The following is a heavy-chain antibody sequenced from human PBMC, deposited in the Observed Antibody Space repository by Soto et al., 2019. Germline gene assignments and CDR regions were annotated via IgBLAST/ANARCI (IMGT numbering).Heavy chain of an antibody. Sequence: EVQLVESGGGLVKPGGSLRLSCAASGFTFSSYSMNWVRQAPGKGLEWVSSISSGSSYIYYADSVRGRFTISRDNAKNSLYLQMNSLRAEDTAVYYWARGTMVRGGGMDVLGQGTTVTVSS. CDR3: ARGTMVRGGGMDV. D-gene: IGHD3-10*01. V-gene: IGHV3-21*01. CDR2: ISSGSSYI. CDR1: GFTFSSYS. J-gene: IGHJ6*02.